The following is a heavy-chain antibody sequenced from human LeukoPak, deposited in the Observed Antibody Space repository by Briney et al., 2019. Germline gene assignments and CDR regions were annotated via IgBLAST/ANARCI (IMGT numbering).Heavy chain of an antibody. CDR3: ARRVVVPAAPYYFDY. J-gene: IGHJ4*02. CDR2: INSDGSWT. Sequence: GGSLRLSCAASGNYWMHWVRLAPGKGLVWVSHINSDGSWTSYADSVKGRFTISRDNAKNTLYLQMNSLRAEDTAVYYCARRVVVPAAPYYFDYWGQGTLVTVSS. V-gene: IGHV3-74*01. CDR1: GNYW. D-gene: IGHD2-2*01.